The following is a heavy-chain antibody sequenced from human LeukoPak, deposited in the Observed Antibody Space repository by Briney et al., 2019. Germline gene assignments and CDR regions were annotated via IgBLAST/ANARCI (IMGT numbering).Heavy chain of an antibody. CDR3: ARDPNGDYIGAFEI. D-gene: IGHD4-17*01. V-gene: IGHV3-23*01. CDR1: GFAFGSEA. CDR2: ISPGGGTT. Sequence: GGSLRLSCAVSGFAFGSEAMSWVRQSPARGLEWVASISPGGGTTYYADSVKGRFTISRDNSKNTLYLQMSSLRAEDTAVYYCARDPNGDYIGAFEIWGQGTMVTVSS. J-gene: IGHJ3*02.